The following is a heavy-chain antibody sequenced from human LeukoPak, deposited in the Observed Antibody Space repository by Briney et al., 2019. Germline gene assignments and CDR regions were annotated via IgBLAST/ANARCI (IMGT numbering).Heavy chain of an antibody. CDR1: GYTFTSYG. CDR2: IIPFNGIT. CDR3: ARARGGYFWSGYTRVYKWFAP. J-gene: IGHJ5*02. Sequence: ASVKVSCKASGYTFTSYGISWVRQAPGQGLEWMGWIIPFNGITNYAQKFQGRVTITTDTSTSTAYMELRSLRSDDTAVYYCARARGGYFWSGYTRVYKWFAPCGHRTLFTASS. D-gene: IGHD3-3*01. V-gene: IGHV1-18*01.